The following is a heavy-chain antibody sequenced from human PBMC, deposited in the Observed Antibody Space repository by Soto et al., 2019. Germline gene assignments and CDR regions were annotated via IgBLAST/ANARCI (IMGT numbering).Heavy chain of an antibody. V-gene: IGHV4-4*02. CDR2: IYHSGST. Sequence: QVQLQESGPGLVKPSGTLSLTCAVSGGSISSSNWWSWVRQPPGKGLEWIGEIYHSGSTNYNPSLKGRVTISVDKSKDQFSLKLSSVTAADAAVYYCARDGSSGFYYYGMDVWGQGTTVTVSS. J-gene: IGHJ6*02. CDR3: ARDGSSGFYYYGMDV. D-gene: IGHD6-19*01. CDR1: GGSISSSNW.